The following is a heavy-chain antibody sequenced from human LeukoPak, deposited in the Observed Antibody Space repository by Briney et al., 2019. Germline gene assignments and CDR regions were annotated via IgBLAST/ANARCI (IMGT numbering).Heavy chain of an antibody. CDR2: IYSGGST. CDR1: GFTFSSYW. D-gene: IGHD6-19*01. V-gene: IGHV3-66*01. J-gene: IGHJ6*02. Sequence: GGSLRLSCAASGFTFSSYWMHWVRQAPGKGLEWVSVIYSGGSTYYADSVKGRFTISRDKSKNTLYLQMNSLRAEDTAVYYCTRAKGIAVAGQFYYGMDVWGQGTTVTVSS. CDR3: TRAKGIAVAGQFYYGMDV.